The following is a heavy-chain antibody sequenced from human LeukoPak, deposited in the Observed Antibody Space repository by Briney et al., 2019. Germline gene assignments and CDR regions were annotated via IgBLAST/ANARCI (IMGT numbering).Heavy chain of an antibody. CDR3: ARDGGYSYGPSYYYYMDV. CDR2: IYHSGST. V-gene: IGHV4-4*02. Sequence: SETLSLTCAVSGGSISSSNWWSWARQPPGKGLEWIGEIYHSGSTNYNPSLKSRVTISVDKSKNQFSLKLSSVTAADTAVYYCARDGGYSYGPSYYYYMDVWGKGTTVTVSS. CDR1: GGSISSSNW. J-gene: IGHJ6*03. D-gene: IGHD5-18*01.